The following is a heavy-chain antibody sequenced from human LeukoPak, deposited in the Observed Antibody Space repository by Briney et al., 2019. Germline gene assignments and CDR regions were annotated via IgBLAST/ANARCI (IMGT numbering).Heavy chain of an antibody. CDR2: IKQDGREK. V-gene: IGHV3-7*01. CDR3: ARDAWKDRYFDY. J-gene: IGHJ4*02. Sequence: GSLRLSCAASGFTFSSYWMSWVRQAPGKGLEWVANIKQDGREKYYVDSVKGRFTISRDDAKNSLYLQINSLRAEDTAVYYCARDAWKDRYFDYWGQGTLVTVSS. CDR1: GFTFSSYW. D-gene: IGHD1-1*01.